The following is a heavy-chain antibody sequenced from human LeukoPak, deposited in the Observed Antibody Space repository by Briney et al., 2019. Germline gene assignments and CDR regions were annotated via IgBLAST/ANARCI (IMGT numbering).Heavy chain of an antibody. V-gene: IGHV3-33*08. Sequence: GGSLRLSRAASGFTFSSYAMSWVRQAPGKGLEWVAVIWYDGSNKYYADSVKGRFTISSDNSKNTLYLQMNSLRAEDTAVYYCARGYPAVGFDYWGQGTLVTVSS. CDR3: ARGYPAVGFDY. CDR2: IWYDGSNK. CDR1: GFTFSSYA. J-gene: IGHJ4*02. D-gene: IGHD2-15*01.